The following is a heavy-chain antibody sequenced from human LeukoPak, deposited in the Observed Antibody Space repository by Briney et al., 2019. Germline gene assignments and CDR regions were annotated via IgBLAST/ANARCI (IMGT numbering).Heavy chain of an antibody. V-gene: IGHV4-59*01. CDR3: ARDPTRSGLDY. CDR2: IYYSGST. Sequence: SETLSLTCTVSGGSISSYYWSWIRQPPGKGLEWIGYIYYSGSTNYNPSLKSRVIISVDTSKNQFSLKLSSVTAADTAVYYCARDPTRSGLDYWGQGTLVTVSS. D-gene: IGHD4-11*01. CDR1: GGSISSYY. J-gene: IGHJ4*02.